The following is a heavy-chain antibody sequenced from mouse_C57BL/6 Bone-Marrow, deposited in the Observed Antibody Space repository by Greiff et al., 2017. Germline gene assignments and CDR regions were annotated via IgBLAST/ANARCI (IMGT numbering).Heavy chain of an antibody. Sequence: EVKLMESGGGLVQPGGSLKLSCAASGFTFSDYGMAWVRQAPRKGPEWVAFISNLAYSIYYADTVTGRFTISRENAKNTLYLEMSSLRSEDTAMYYCAGRGYRDAMDYWGQGTSVTVSS. D-gene: IGHD2-14*01. V-gene: IGHV5-15*01. CDR1: GFTFSDYG. CDR3: AGRGYRDAMDY. CDR2: ISNLAYSI. J-gene: IGHJ4*01.